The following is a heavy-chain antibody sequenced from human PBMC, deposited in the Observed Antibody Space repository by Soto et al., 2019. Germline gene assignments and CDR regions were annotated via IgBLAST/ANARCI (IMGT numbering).Heavy chain of an antibody. Sequence: PGGSLRLSCAASGFTFSSYEMNWVRQAPGKGLEWVSYISSSGSTIYYADSVKGRFTISRDNAKNSLYLQMNSLRAEDTAVYYCARESGTIFEFDYWGQGTLVTVSS. CDR2: ISSSGSTI. J-gene: IGHJ4*02. CDR1: GFTFSSYE. D-gene: IGHD3-3*01. CDR3: ARESGTIFEFDY. V-gene: IGHV3-48*03.